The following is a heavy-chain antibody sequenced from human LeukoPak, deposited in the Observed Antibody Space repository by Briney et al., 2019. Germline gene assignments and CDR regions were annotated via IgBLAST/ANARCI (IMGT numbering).Heavy chain of an antibody. D-gene: IGHD3-10*01. CDR3: ARDRISSLGFGDLIPGEAYWFDT. Sequence: PGGSLRLSCAACGCTFSSYAMTWLPHSPGKALELVSAITGSGDSAYHSDSVKGRFTIARDNAKNSLSLQMNSLRADDTAVYYCARDRISSLGFGDLIPGEAYWFDTWGQGTLVTVSS. V-gene: IGHV3-23*01. CDR1: GCTFSSYA. CDR2: ITGSGDSA. J-gene: IGHJ5*02.